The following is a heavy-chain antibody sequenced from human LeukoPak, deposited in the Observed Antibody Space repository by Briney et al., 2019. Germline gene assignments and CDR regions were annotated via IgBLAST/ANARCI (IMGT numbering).Heavy chain of an antibody. CDR3: ARDSGELLRFDY. J-gene: IGHJ4*02. Sequence: ASVKVSCKAPGGTFSSYAISWVRQAPGQGLEWMGRIIPILGIANYAQKFQGRVTITADKSTSTAYMELSSLRSEDTAVYYCARDSGELLRFDYWGQGTLVTVSS. CDR2: IIPILGIA. D-gene: IGHD1-26*01. CDR1: GGTFSSYA. V-gene: IGHV1-69*04.